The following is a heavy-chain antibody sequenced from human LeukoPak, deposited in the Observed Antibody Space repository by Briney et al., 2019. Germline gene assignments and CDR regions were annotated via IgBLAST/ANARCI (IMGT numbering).Heavy chain of an antibody. CDR2: VSGYGSST. D-gene: IGHD6-13*01. Sequence: GGSLRLSCAASGFTFSSYAMSWVRQAPGKGLEWVSSVSGYGSSTYYADSVKGRFTISRDNSKNTLLLQMNGLRAEDTAVYYCAKEYSSSWWDWGQGALVTVSS. V-gene: IGHV3-23*01. J-gene: IGHJ4*02. CDR1: GFTFSSYA. CDR3: AKEYSSSWWD.